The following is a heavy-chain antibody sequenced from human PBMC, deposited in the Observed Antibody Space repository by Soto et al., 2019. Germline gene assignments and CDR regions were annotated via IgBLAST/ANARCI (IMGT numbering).Heavy chain of an antibody. CDR3: GKKEATSIPLEP. D-gene: IGHD2-2*02. J-gene: IGHJ5*02. CDR2: ISYDGSNK. V-gene: IGHV3-30*18. CDR1: GFTFSSNG. Sequence: QVQLVESGGGVVQPGRSLTLSCAASGFTFSSNGMHWVRQAPGKGLEWLAVISYDGSNKYYADSVKGRFTISRDNSKNPLSLKKNSLRPEDTAVYYCGKKEATSIPLEPWAQGTLVTVPS.